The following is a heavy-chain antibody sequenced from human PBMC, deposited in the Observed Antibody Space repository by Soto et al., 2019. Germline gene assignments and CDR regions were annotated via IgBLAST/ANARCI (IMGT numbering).Heavy chain of an antibody. CDR2: IWADGSRQ. J-gene: IGHJ4*02. CDR1: GFAFSTYG. CDR3: VGSAGSWGLRAY. D-gene: IGHD2-21*02. V-gene: IGHV3-33*08. Sequence: QVQLVESGGGVIQPGKSLRLSCSASGFAFSTYGMHWVRQAPGKGLEWVAVIWADGSRQFYGDSVKGRFTISRDNSKNTLCLQMTSLRGVDTVVCYCVGSAGSWGLRAYWGQGTPVTVSS.